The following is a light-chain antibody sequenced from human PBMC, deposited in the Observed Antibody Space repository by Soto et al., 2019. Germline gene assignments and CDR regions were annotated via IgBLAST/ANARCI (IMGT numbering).Light chain of an antibody. CDR1: QSVAGSY. CDR2: GAS. CDR3: QQYAGSLSWT. Sequence: EIVLTQSPGTLSLSPGERATLSCRASQSVAGSYLAWYQQKPGQAPRLLIYGASGRATGIPDRFSGSGSGTDFTLTISRLEPEDFAVYYCQQYAGSLSWTFGQGTKVDIK. J-gene: IGKJ1*01. V-gene: IGKV3-20*01.